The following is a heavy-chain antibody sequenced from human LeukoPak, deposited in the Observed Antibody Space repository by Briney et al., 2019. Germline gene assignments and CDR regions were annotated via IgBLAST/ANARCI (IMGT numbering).Heavy chain of an antibody. J-gene: IGHJ4*02. CDR1: GGTFIIYA. Sequence: GSSVTVSFKASGGTFIIYAISWVRQAPGQGLEWMGGIIPIFGTANYAQKFQGRVTITADESTSTAYMELSSLRSDDTAVYYCARDRDYGDDECFFDYWGQGTLVTVSS. CDR2: IIPIFGTA. CDR3: ARDRDYGDDECFFDY. D-gene: IGHD4-17*01. V-gene: IGHV1-69*01.